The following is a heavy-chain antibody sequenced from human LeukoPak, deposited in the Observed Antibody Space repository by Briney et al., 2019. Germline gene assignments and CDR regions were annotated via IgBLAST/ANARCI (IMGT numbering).Heavy chain of an antibody. CDR2: IYYSGST. D-gene: IGHD3-3*01. CDR3: SGYYRLYNWFDP. Sequence: PSETLSLTCTVSGGSISSSSYYWGWIRQPPGKGLEWIGSIYYSGSTYYNPSLKSRVSISVDTSKNQFSLKLSSVTAADTAVYFCSGYYRLYNWFDPWGQGTLVTVSS. V-gene: IGHV4-39*07. J-gene: IGHJ5*02. CDR1: GGSISSSSYY.